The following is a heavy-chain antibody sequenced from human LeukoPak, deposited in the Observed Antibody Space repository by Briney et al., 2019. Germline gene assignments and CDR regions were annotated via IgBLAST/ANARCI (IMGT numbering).Heavy chain of an antibody. CDR1: GYTFTSYD. Sequence: ASVKVSCKASGYTFTSYDINCVRQATGQGLEWMGWMNPNSGNTGYAQKFQGRVTMTRNTSISTAYMELSSLGSEDTAVYYCARAPGYDFGYDYWGQGTLVTVSS. V-gene: IGHV1-8*01. D-gene: IGHD3-3*01. CDR2: MNPNSGNT. CDR3: ARAPGYDFGYDY. J-gene: IGHJ4*02.